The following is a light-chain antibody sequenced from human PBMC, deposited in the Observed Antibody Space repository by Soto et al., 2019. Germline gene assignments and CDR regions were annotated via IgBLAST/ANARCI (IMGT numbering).Light chain of an antibody. V-gene: IGLV2-14*01. Sequence: QSALTQPASVSGSPGQSITISCTGTSSDVGGYNYVSWYRQHPGKAPKLMIYEVSNRPSGFSNRFSGSKSGNTASLTISGLRAEDEADYYCSPYTSSSTLYVFGTGTKVTVL. J-gene: IGLJ1*01. CDR3: SPYTSSSTLYV. CDR1: SSDVGGYNY. CDR2: EVS.